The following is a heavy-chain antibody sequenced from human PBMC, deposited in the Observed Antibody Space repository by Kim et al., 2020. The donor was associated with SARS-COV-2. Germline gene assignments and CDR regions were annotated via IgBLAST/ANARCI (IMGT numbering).Heavy chain of an antibody. CDR1: GFTFNDYY. V-gene: IGHV3-72*01. CDR3: ARGDYYESFDY. J-gene: IGHJ4*02. D-gene: IGHD3-22*01. Sequence: GGSLRLSCAASGFTFNDYYMDWVRQAPGKGLEWVGRSRNNANNYITEYAASVKGRFTISRDGSKKSLYLQMNTLKTEDTAVYCCARGDYYESFDYWGGGTLVAAS. CDR2: SRNNANNYIT.